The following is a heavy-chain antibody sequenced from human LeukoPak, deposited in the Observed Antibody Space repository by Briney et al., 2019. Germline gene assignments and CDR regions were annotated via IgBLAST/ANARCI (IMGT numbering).Heavy chain of an antibody. D-gene: IGHD5-18*01. CDR3: AKEAGYSYGFDY. V-gene: IGHV3-30*02. Sequence: GGSLRLSCAASGFTFSSYGMHWFRQAPGKGLEWVAVIWYDGSNKYYADSVKGRCTISRDKSKNTVYLQMNSLRAEDTAVYYCAKEAGYSYGFDYWGQGTLVTVSS. CDR2: IWYDGSNK. J-gene: IGHJ4*02. CDR1: GFTFSSYG.